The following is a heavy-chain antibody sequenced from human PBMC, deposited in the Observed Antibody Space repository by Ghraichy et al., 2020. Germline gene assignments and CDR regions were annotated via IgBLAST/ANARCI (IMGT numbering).Heavy chain of an antibody. Sequence: SETLSLTCAVYGGSFSGYYWSWIRQPPGKGLEWIGEINHSGSTNYNPSLKSRVTISVDTSKNQFSLKLSSVTAADTAVYYCAREGCSSTSCYYRARLYYFDYWGQGTLVTVSS. J-gene: IGHJ4*02. CDR1: GGSFSGYY. CDR3: AREGCSSTSCYYRARLYYFDY. CDR2: INHSGST. D-gene: IGHD2-2*01. V-gene: IGHV4-34*01.